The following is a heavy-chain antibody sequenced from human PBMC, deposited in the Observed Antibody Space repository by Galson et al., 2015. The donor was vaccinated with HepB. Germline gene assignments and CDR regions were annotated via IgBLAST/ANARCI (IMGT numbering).Heavy chain of an antibody. CDR1: GFTFDSYM. D-gene: IGHD3-10*01. J-gene: IGHJ4*02. V-gene: IGHV3-21*01. CDR3: VRGGGDVPFKY. CDR2: INTRSNYI. Sequence: SLRLSCAASGFTFDSYMMNWVRQPPGKGLEWVSSINTRSNYIKYADSVKGRCNISRDNAGNSLFLHMNSLRGDETAIYYCVRGGGDVPFKYWGQGTLVTISS.